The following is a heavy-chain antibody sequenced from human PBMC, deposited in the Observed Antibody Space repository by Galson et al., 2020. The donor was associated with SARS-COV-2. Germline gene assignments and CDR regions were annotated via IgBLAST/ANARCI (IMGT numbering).Heavy chain of an antibody. CDR3: ARDIGAAAGGDY. J-gene: IGHJ4*02. CDR2: MSYDGTYK. V-gene: IGHV3-30*12. Sequence: TGGSLRLSCAASGFFFSSYGMHWVRQAPGKGLEWVAFMSYDGTYKYYADSVRGRFTISRDNYKNTLYLQMNSLRPEDTAIYFCARDIGAAAGGDYWGRGTLVTVSS. CDR1: GFFFSSYG. D-gene: IGHD6-13*01.